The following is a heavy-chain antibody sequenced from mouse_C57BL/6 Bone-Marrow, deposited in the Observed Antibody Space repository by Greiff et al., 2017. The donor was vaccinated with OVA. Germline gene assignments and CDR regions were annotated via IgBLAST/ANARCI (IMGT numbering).Heavy chain of an antibody. Sequence: QVQLKQPGAELVKPGASVKVSCKASGYTFTSYWMHWVKQRPGQGLEWIGRIHPSDSDTNYNQKFKGKATLTVDKSSSTAYMQLSSLTSEDSAVYYCAMEFLYYGNLLAMDYWGQGTSVTVSS. CDR2: IHPSDSDT. CDR1: GYTFTSYW. V-gene: IGHV1-74*01. D-gene: IGHD2-1*01. CDR3: AMEFLYYGNLLAMDY. J-gene: IGHJ4*01.